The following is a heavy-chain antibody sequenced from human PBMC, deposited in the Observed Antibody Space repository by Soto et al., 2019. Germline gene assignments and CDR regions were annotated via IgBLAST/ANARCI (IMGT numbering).Heavy chain of an antibody. CDR3: ARDFVVYSSSFNWFDP. D-gene: IGHD6-6*01. V-gene: IGHV3-33*01. CDR1: GFTFSSYG. Sequence: GGSLRLSCAASGFTFSSYGMHWVRQAPGKGLEWVAVIWYDGSNKYYADSVKGRFTISRDNSKNTLYLQMNSLRAEDTAVYYCARDFVVYSSSFNWFDPWGQGTLVTVSS. J-gene: IGHJ5*02. CDR2: IWYDGSNK.